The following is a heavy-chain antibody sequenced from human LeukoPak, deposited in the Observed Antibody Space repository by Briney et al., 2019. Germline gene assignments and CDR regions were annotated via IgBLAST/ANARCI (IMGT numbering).Heavy chain of an antibody. CDR1: GFTFSSYA. J-gene: IGHJ5*02. V-gene: IGHV3-30-3*01. CDR3: ARDRWAKSITLDWFDP. CDR2: ISYDGSNK. D-gene: IGHD2/OR15-2a*01. Sequence: PGRSLRFSCAASGFTFSSYAMHWVRQAPGKGLEWVAVISYDGSNKYYADSVKGRFTISRDNSKNTLYLQMNSLRAEDTAVYYCARDRWAKSITLDWFDPWGQGTLVTVSS.